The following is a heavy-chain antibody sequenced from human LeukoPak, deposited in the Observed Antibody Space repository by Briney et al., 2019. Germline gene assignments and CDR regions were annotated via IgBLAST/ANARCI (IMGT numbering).Heavy chain of an antibody. D-gene: IGHD2-2*01. J-gene: IGHJ6*02. V-gene: IGHV3-33*01. Sequence: PGGSLRLSCAASGFTFSSYGMHWVRQAPGKGLEWVAVIWYDGSNKYYADSVKGRFTISRDNSKNTLYLQMNSLRAEDTAVYYCARELGYCSSTSCQTGYYYGMDVWGQGTTVTVSS. CDR1: GFTFSSYG. CDR2: IWYDGSNK. CDR3: ARELGYCSSTSCQTGYYYGMDV.